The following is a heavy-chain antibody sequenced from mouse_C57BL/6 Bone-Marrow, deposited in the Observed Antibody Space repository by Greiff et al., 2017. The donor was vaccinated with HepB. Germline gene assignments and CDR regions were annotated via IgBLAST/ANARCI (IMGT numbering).Heavy chain of an antibody. CDR2: ISNGGGST. CDR1: GFTFSDYY. CDR3: ARPGITTVVAYYAMDY. V-gene: IGHV5-12*01. Sequence: DVKLVESGGGLVQPGGSLKLSCAASGFTFSDYYMYWVRQTPEKRLEWVAYISNGGGSTYYPDTVKGRFTISRDNAKNTLYLQMSRLKSEDTAMYYCARPGITTVVAYYAMDYWGQGTSVTVSS. D-gene: IGHD1-1*01. J-gene: IGHJ4*01.